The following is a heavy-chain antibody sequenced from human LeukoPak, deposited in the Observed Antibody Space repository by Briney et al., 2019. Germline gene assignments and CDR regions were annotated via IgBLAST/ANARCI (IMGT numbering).Heavy chain of an antibody. V-gene: IGHV3-30*03. Sequence: GGSLRLSCAASGFTFDDYGMSWVRQAPGKGLEWVAVISYDGSNKYYADSVKGRFTISRDNSKNTLYLQMNSLGAEDTAVYYCARGDDYGDYWGQGTLVTVSS. CDR3: ARGDDYGDY. CDR1: GFTFDDYG. J-gene: IGHJ4*02. CDR2: ISYDGSNK.